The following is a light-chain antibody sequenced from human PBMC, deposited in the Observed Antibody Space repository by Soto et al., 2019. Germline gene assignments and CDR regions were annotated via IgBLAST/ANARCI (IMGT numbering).Light chain of an antibody. V-gene: IGKV1-9*01. J-gene: IGKJ4*01. CDR1: QGISSY. CDR3: QQVNRFPLT. CDR2: AAS. Sequence: DIQLTQSPSFLSASVGDRVTITCRASQGISSYLAWYQQKPGKAPKLLIYAASTLQSGVPSRFSGSGSGTEFTLTISSLQPEDFATYSCQQVNRFPLTFGGGTKLEIK.